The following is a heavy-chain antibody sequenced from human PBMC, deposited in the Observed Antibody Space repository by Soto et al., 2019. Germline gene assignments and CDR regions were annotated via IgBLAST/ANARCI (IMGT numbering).Heavy chain of an antibody. CDR1: GDSIRSGDHY. CDR3: ARVVVQRPFYNWFDP. Sequence: SETLSLTCTVSGDSIRSGDHYWSWIRQTPGKGLEWIGHIYHSGSTYYNPSLKSRVTISVDKSKNQFSLRLNSVTAADTAVHYCARVVVQRPFYNWFDPWGKGTLVTVSS. D-gene: IGHD2-21*01. J-gene: IGHJ5*02. V-gene: IGHV4-30-4*01. CDR2: IYHSGST.